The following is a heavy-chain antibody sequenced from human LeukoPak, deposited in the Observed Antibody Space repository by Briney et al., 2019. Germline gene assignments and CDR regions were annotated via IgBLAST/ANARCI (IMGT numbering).Heavy chain of an antibody. D-gene: IGHD6-25*01. CDR2: ISSNWGST. J-gene: IGHJ4*02. CDR1: GFAFSTYA. Sequence: GGSLRLSCSAAGFAFSTYAMHWVRQAPGKRLEYVSDISSNWGSTYYADSVKGRFTISRDNSKNTLSLQMNSLRAEDTAVYYCAPDLRGSASSLDDWGQGTLVTVSS. CDR3: APDLRGSASSLDD. V-gene: IGHV3-64*04.